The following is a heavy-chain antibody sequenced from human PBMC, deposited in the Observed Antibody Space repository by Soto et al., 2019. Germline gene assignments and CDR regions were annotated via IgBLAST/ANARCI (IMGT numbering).Heavy chain of an antibody. Sequence: SETLSLTCTVSGGSISSYYWSWIRQPPGKGLEWIGYIYYSGSTNYNPSLKSRVTISVDTSKNQFSLKLSSVTAADTAVYYCARDLGIAAAAKSYFDYWGQGTLVTVSS. D-gene: IGHD6-25*01. CDR1: GGSISSYY. CDR3: ARDLGIAAAAKSYFDY. V-gene: IGHV4-59*01. CDR2: IYYSGST. J-gene: IGHJ4*02.